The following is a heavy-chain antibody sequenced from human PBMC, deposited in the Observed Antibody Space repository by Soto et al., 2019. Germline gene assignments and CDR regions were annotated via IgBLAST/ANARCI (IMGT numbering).Heavy chain of an antibody. J-gene: IGHJ5*02. CDR2: INTGNGNT. CDR3: ARAIRGYVP. D-gene: IGHD2-21*01. CDR1: GITSTTYA. Sequence: GASVKVSCKASGITSTTYAIHWVRQAPGQGLEWMGWINTGNGNTRYSQRFLGRVSLTTDTSASTASMDLSSLTSADTAVYYCARAIRGYVPRGQGTL. V-gene: IGHV1-3*04.